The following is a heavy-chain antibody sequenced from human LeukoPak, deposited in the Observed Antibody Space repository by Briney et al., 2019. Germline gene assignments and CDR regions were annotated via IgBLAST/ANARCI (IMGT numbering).Heavy chain of an antibody. J-gene: IGHJ4*02. Sequence: SETLSLTCSVSGGSLSSYYWSWIRQPPGQGLEGIGYIYYSGSTKYNPSLESRVTISVDTSKSQFSLKLSSVTTADTAVYYCARGGGSPEFWGQGTQVTVSS. CDR3: ARGGGSPEF. CDR2: IYYSGST. V-gene: IGHV4-59*01. D-gene: IGHD1-26*01. CDR1: GGSLSSYY.